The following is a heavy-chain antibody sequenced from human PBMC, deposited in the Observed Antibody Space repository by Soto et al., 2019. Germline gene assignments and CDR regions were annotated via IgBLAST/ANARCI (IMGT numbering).Heavy chain of an antibody. V-gene: IGHV1-3*01. CDR1: GYTFSLYE. CDR2: IKPGNGET. D-gene: IGHD3-3*01. Sequence: QVQLVQSGTEVQKPGASVNISCKASGYTFSLYEIHWVRQAPGQSLEWMGHIKPGNGETTLSQKFQGRVTITRDTSASTVYMEVRSLTSEDTAVYYCARDHYDFWSGYYFDSWGQGTLLTVSS. CDR3: ARDHYDFWSGYYFDS. J-gene: IGHJ4*02.